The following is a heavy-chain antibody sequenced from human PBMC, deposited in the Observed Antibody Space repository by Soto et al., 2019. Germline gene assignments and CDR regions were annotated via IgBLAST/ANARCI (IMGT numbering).Heavy chain of an antibody. V-gene: IGHV4-30-4*01. J-gene: IGHJ4*02. CDR3: VRYCSTTKCPFDY. CDR1: GGPISSGGSY. CDR2: IYYSGNT. Sequence: TLSLTCTVSGGPISSGGSYWGWIRQPPGKGLEWIGYIYYSGNTYFNPSLKSRVTLSVDTSKNQFSLNLSSVTAADTAVYYCVRYCSTTKCPFDYWGQGTLVTVSS. D-gene: IGHD2-2*01.